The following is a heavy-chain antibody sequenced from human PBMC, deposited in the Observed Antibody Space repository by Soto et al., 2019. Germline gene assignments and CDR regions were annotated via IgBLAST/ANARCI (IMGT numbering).Heavy chain of an antibody. Sequence: SETLSLTCAVYGGSFSGYYWSWIRQPPGKGLEWIGEINHSGSTNYNPSLKSRVTISVDTSKNQFSLKLSSVTAADTAVYYCARADPERDVDIVATAPEFDYWGQGTLVTVSS. CDR1: GGSFSGYY. D-gene: IGHD5-12*01. CDR3: ARADPERDVDIVATAPEFDY. J-gene: IGHJ4*02. V-gene: IGHV4-34*01. CDR2: INHSGST.